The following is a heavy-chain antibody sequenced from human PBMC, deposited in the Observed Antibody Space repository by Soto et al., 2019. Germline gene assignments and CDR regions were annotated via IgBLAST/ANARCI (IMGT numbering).Heavy chain of an antibody. Sequence: GGSLRLSCAASGFTFSSYAMSWVRQAPGKGLEWVSAISGSGSSTYYADSVKGRFTISRDNSKNTLYLQMNSLRAEDTAVYYCAKARAQYYDFWSGYPVDYWGQGTLVTVSS. CDR3: AKARAQYYDFWSGYPVDY. V-gene: IGHV3-23*01. D-gene: IGHD3-3*01. CDR2: ISGSGSST. J-gene: IGHJ4*02. CDR1: GFTFSSYA.